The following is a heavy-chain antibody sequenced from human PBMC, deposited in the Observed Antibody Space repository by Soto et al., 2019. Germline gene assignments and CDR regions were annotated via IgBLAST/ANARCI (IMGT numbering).Heavy chain of an antibody. CDR2: LYWDDDK. Sequence: QITLKESGPTLVKPTQTLTLTCTFSGFSLSTSGVGVGWIRQPPGKALEYLAFLYWDDDKRYSPSLKSRLTITKDTSKNQVLLTMTNMDPVDTATYYCARTSVNWGSRGLVDYWGQGTLVTVAS. J-gene: IGHJ4*02. CDR1: GFSLSTSGVG. V-gene: IGHV2-5*02. D-gene: IGHD7-27*01. CDR3: ARTSVNWGSRGLVDY.